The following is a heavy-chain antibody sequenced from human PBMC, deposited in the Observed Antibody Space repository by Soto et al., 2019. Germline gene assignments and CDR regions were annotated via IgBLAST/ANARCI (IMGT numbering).Heavy chain of an antibody. CDR2: IYYSGNT. D-gene: IGHD2-15*01. CDR3: ARLGLGGSYLNWFDP. CDR1: GGSISSSSYY. Sequence: QLQLQESGPGLVKPSETLSLTCTVSGGSISSSSYYWGWIRQPPGKGLEWIGSIYYSGNTYYNPSLKSRVTISVDTSKTQSSLKLSSVTAADTAVYYCARLGLGGSYLNWFDPWGQGTLVTVSS. J-gene: IGHJ5*02. V-gene: IGHV4-39*01.